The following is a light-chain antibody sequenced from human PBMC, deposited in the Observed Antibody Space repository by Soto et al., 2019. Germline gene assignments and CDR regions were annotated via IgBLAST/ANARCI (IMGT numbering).Light chain of an antibody. Sequence: DIQMTQSTSSLSASVGGRVTITCRASQTISTYLNWYQQNPGKAPKLLIYAASNLQNGVPSRFSGSGSGTDFTLTISSLQPEDFATYYCQKSSSIPYTFGQGTKLEIK. CDR2: AAS. CDR3: QKSSSIPYT. J-gene: IGKJ2*01. V-gene: IGKV1-39*01. CDR1: QTISTY.